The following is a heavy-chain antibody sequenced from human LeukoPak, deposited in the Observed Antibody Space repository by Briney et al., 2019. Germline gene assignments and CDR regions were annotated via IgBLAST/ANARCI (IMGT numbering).Heavy chain of an antibody. CDR1: GFTFSISA. Sequence: PGGSLRLSCVASGFTFSISAMNWVRQAPGKGLEWVSTISGSGGTTDYADSVKGRFTISRDNSENTLYLQMNSLRAEDTAIYYCAKGAMEDDYYYYGMDVWGQGTTVTVSS. CDR3: AKGAMEDDYYYYGMDV. CDR2: ISGSGGTT. J-gene: IGHJ6*02. D-gene: IGHD1-1*01. V-gene: IGHV3-23*01.